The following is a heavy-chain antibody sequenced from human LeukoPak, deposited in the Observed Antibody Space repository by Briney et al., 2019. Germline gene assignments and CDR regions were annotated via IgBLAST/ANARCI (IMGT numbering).Heavy chain of an antibody. J-gene: IGHJ3*02. CDR1: GFTFSSYS. CDR2: ISSSSSYI. D-gene: IGHD5-12*01. CDR3: ARGSYRKANAFDI. Sequence: GGSLRLSCAASGFTFSSYSMNWVRQAPGKGLEWVSSISSSSSYIYYADSVKGRFTISRDNAKNSLYLQMNSLRAEDTAVYYCARGSYRKANAFDIWGQGTMVTVSS. V-gene: IGHV3-21*01.